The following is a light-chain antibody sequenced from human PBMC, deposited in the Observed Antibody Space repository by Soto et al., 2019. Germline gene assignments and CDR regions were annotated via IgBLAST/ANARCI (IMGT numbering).Light chain of an antibody. CDR2: TAS. CDR3: QKYSSYPYT. J-gene: IGKJ2*01. CDR1: QSISSW. Sequence: DIQMTQSPSTLSASVGDRVTITCRASQSISSWLAWYQQKPGKAPKLLIYTASSLESGVPSRFSGSGSGTEFTLTISSLQPDDFATYYCQKYSSYPYTFGQGTRLEIK. V-gene: IGKV1-5*03.